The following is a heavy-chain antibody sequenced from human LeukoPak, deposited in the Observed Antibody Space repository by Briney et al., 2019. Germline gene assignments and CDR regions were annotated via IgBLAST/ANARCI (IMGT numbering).Heavy chain of an antibody. J-gene: IGHJ6*03. D-gene: IGHD2-15*01. CDR1: RYTLNEKS. CDR3: ATASFCSGTHCFYDYMDV. V-gene: IGHV1-24*01. Sequence: ASVKVSCKVSRYTLNEKSMDWVRQAPGTGLEWLGGFDPEDGETIYAEKFQDRITMTDDPSTDTAYMELSSLRSEDTAVYYCATASFCSGTHCFYDYMDVWGKGTPVTVSS. CDR2: FDPEDGET.